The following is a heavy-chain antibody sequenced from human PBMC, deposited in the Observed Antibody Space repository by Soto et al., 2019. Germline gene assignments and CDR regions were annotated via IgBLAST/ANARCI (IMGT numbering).Heavy chain of an antibody. J-gene: IGHJ6*03. Sequence: ASLRLSCAASGFTLGGYAMDWVRQAPGKGLEYVSGISSNGVGTYYANSVQGRFTISRDNSKNTVYLQMGSLRPEDMAVYYCARRARPDFYYMDVCGEGTTVTVSS. CDR3: ARRARPDFYYMDV. CDR2: ISSNGVGT. V-gene: IGHV3-64*01. D-gene: IGHD6-6*01. CDR1: GFTLGGYA.